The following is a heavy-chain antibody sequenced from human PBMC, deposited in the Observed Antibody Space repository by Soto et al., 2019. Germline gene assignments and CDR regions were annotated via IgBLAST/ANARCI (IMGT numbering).Heavy chain of an antibody. CDR2: INHSGST. D-gene: IGHD3-22*01. CDR3: ASTRQKYYYDSSGYEVPY. Sequence: SETLSLTCAVYGGSFSGYYWSWIRQPPGKGLEWIGEINHSGSTNYNPSLKSRVTISVDTSKNRFSLKLSSVTAADTAVYYCASTRQKYYYDSSGYEVPYWGQGTLVTV. CDR1: GGSFSGYY. V-gene: IGHV4-34*01. J-gene: IGHJ4*02.